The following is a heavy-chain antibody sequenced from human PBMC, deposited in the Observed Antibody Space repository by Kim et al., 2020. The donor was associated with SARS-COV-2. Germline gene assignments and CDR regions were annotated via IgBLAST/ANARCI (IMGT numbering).Heavy chain of an antibody. CDR2: IYYSGST. Sequence: SETLSLTCTVSGGSISSGGYYWSWIRQHPGKGLEWIGYIYYSGSTYYNPSLKSPVTISVDTSKNQFSLKLSSVTAADTAVYYCARDSLTIGGFMTDYWGQGTLVTVSS. V-gene: IGHV4-31*01. J-gene: IGHJ4*02. D-gene: IGHD3-16*01. CDR3: ARDSLTIGGFMTDY. CDR1: GGSISSGGYY.